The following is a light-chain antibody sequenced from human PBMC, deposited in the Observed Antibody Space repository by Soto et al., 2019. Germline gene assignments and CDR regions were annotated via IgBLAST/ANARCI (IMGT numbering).Light chain of an antibody. Sequence: EVVLTQSPFTLSLSPLEVSTLSFRASQSFRGLLAWYQQKPGQAPRLLIYDAYNRATGIPPRFSGSGSGTDFTLTISSLEPEDSAVYYCQQRHMWPITFGQGTRLE. CDR3: QQRHMWPIT. J-gene: IGKJ5*01. CDR2: DAY. CDR1: QSFRGL. V-gene: IGKV3-11*01.